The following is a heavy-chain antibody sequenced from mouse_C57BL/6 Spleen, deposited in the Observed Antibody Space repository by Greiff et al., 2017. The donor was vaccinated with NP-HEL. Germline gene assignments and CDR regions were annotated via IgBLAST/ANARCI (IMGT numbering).Heavy chain of an antibody. Sequence: VQLQQSGTELVKPGASVKLSCKASGYTFTSYWMHWVKQRPGQGLEWIGNINPSNGGTNYNEKFKSKATLTVDKSSSTAYMQLSSLTSEDSAVYYCAGSYYSNYPYYYAMDYWGQGTSVTVSS. J-gene: IGHJ4*01. CDR2: INPSNGGT. V-gene: IGHV1-53*01. CDR1: GYTFTSYW. CDR3: AGSYYSNYPYYYAMDY. D-gene: IGHD2-5*01.